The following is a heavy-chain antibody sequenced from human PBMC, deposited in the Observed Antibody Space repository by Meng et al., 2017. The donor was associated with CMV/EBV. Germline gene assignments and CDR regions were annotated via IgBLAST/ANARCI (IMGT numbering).Heavy chain of an antibody. Sequence: GESLKISCAASGFTFSSYGMHWVRQAPGKGLEWVSYISSSGSTIYYADSVKGRFTISRDNAKNSLYLQMNSLRAEDTAVYYCARETWQWLVGVWGQGTTVTVSS. J-gene: IGHJ6*02. D-gene: IGHD6-19*01. V-gene: IGHV3-48*04. CDR1: GFTFSSYG. CDR3: ARETWQWLVGV. CDR2: ISSSGSTI.